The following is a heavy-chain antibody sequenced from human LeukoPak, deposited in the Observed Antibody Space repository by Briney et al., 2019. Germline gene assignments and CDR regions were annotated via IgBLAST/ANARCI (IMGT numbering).Heavy chain of an antibody. J-gene: IGHJ5*02. CDR2: IYHSGST. V-gene: IGHV4-38-2*01. CDR3: ARHDYGPNWFDP. Sequence: PSETPSLTCAVSGYSISSGYHWGWIRQPPGMGLEWIGSIYHSGSTYYNPSLKSRVTISINTSKNQFSLKLSSVTAADTAVYYCARHDYGPNWFDPWGQGTLVTVSS. CDR1: GYSISSGYH. D-gene: IGHD4-17*01.